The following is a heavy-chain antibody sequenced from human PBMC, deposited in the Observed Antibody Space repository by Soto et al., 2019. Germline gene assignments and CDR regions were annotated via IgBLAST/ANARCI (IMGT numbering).Heavy chain of an antibody. CDR2: IHDSGST. D-gene: IGHD2-2*01. J-gene: IGHJ6*02. V-gene: IGHV4-59*01. CDR3: ARARYQLLHPYYYGMDV. CDR1: GGSISSYY. Sequence: QVQLQESGPGLVKPSETLSLTCTVSGGSISSYYWSWIRQSPGKGLEWIGYIHDSGSTKSNPSLKSRVPISVDTSRNQVALKLSSVTAADSAVYFCARARYQLLHPYYYGMDVWGQGTTVTVSS.